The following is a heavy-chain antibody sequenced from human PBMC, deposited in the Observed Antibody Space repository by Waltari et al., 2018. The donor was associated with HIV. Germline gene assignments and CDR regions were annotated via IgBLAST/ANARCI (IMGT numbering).Heavy chain of an antibody. D-gene: IGHD3-22*01. J-gene: IGHJ4*02. CDR2: IKLDSGDT. CDR1: GYTFTAYY. Sequence: QVQLVQSGAEVKKPGASVKVTCKASGYTFTAYYMHWVRQAPGQGLEWMGRIKLDSGDTNYGEKLQGRVTMTRDTSISTAYMELSRLRSDDTAVYYCARDSYYYDSSGFFPDCWGQGTLVTVSS. V-gene: IGHV1-2*06. CDR3: ARDSYYYDSSGFFPDC.